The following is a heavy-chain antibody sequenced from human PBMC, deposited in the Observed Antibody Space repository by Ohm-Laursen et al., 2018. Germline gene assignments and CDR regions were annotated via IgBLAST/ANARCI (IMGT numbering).Heavy chain of an antibody. CDR3: AKDRRYSSSYNYFDY. J-gene: IGHJ4*02. CDR1: GFTFSTYE. V-gene: IGHV3-30*18. D-gene: IGHD6-6*01. Sequence: SLRLSCAASGFTFSTYEMNWVRQAPGKGLEWVAVISYGGSNKYYADSVKGRFTISRDNSKNTLYLQMNSLRAEDTAVYYCAKDRRYSSSYNYFDYWGQGTLVTVSS. CDR2: ISYGGSNK.